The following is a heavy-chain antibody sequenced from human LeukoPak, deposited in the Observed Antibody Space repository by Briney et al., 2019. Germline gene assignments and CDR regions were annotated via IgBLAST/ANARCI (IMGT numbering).Heavy chain of an antibody. CDR1: GFTFSSYS. J-gene: IGHJ4*02. V-gene: IGHV4-39*07. CDR3: ARAINYDYVWGSYRQRDY. D-gene: IGHD3-16*02. CDR2: IYYSGST. Sequence: AGGSLRLSCAASGFTFSSYSMNWVRQAPGKGLEWIGSIYYSGSTYYNPSLKSRVTISVDTSKNQFSLKLSSVTAADTAVYYCARAINYDYVWGSYRQRDYWGQGTLVTVSS.